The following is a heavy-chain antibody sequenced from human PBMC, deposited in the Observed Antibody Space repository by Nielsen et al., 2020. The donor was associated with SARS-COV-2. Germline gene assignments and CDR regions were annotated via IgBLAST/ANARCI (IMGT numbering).Heavy chain of an antibody. Sequence: AGSLRLSCVGSGFTFSDYYMSWVRQAPGKGLEWVSYITSSSTYTNYADSVKGRFTISRDNAKNSLSLQMHSLRAEDTAVYYCAREGRKLPLDYWGQGTLVTVSS. CDR1: GFTFSDYY. CDR2: ITSSSTYT. V-gene: IGHV3-11*05. J-gene: IGHJ4*02. CDR3: AREGRKLPLDY. D-gene: IGHD5-24*01.